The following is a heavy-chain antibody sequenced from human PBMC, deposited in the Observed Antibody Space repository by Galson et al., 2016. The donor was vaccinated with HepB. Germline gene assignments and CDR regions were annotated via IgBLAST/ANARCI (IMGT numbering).Heavy chain of an antibody. V-gene: IGHV3-48*02. CDR2: ISSNSNLI. CDR3: VRGSERGFDS. D-gene: IGHD3-10*01. Sequence: SLRLSCAASGFSLQSSAMDWVRQAPGKGLEWVSYISSNSNLIHYADSVKGRFTISRDNAKNTLFLQMDSLRDEDAAVYHCVRGSERGFDSWGRGTLVTVSS. CDR1: GFSLQSSA. J-gene: IGHJ4*02.